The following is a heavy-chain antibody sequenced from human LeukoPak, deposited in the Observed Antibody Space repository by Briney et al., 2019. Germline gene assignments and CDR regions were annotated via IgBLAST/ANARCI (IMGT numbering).Heavy chain of an antibody. CDR3: ARDGGSVTTVVTPLDY. D-gene: IGHD4-23*01. V-gene: IGHV1-18*01. CDR2: ISVYNGNT. CDR1: GGTFSSYA. J-gene: IGHJ4*02. Sequence: ASVKVSCKASGGTFSSYAISWVRQAPGQGLEWMGWISVYNGNTKYAQTIQGRVTMTTDTATSTAYMELRSLRSDDTAVYYCARDGGSVTTVVTPLDYWGQGTLVTVSS.